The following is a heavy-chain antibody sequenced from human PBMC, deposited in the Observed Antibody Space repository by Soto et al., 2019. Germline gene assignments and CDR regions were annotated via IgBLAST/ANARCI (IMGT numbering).Heavy chain of an antibody. CDR2: IKQDGSGK. CDR3: ARVGATGEAFDI. V-gene: IGHV3-7*01. J-gene: IGHJ3*02. D-gene: IGHD1-26*01. Sequence: EVKLVESGGGLVQPGGSLRLSCAASGFTFSSYWLSWVRQAPGKGLEWVANIKQDGSGKYYVDSVKGRFTISRDNAKNSLYLQMNSLRAEDTAVYYCARVGATGEAFDIWGQGTVVTVSS. CDR1: GFTFSSYW.